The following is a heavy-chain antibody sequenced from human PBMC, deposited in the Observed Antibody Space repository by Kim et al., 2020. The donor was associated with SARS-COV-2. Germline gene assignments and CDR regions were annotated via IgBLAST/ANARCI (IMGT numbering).Heavy chain of an antibody. Sequence: GGSLRLSCAASGFTVSSNYMSWVRQAPGKGLEWVSVIYSGGSTYYADSVKGRFTISRDNSKNTLYLQMNSLRAEDTAVYYCARDLGGWPLPWLGWFDPWGQGTLVTVSS. J-gene: IGHJ5*02. V-gene: IGHV3-53*01. CDR3: ARDLGGWPLPWLGWFDP. CDR2: IYSGGST. CDR1: GFTVSSNY. D-gene: IGHD6-19*01.